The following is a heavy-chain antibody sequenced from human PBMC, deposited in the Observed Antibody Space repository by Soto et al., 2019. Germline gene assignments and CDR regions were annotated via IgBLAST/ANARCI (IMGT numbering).Heavy chain of an antibody. CDR1: GGTFSSYA. V-gene: IGHV1-69*13. Sequence: ASVKVSCKASGGTFSSYAISWVRQAPGQGLEWMGGIIPIFGTANYAQKLQGRVTITADESTSTAYMELSSLRSEDTALFYCARVDCSGGSCYYYYGMDVWGQGTTVTVSS. J-gene: IGHJ6*02. CDR3: ARVDCSGGSCYYYYGMDV. D-gene: IGHD2-15*01. CDR2: IIPIFGTA.